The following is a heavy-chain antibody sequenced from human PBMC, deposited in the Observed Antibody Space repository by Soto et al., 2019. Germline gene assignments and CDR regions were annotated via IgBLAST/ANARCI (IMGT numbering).Heavy chain of an antibody. CDR1: GYTFTTYG. D-gene: IGHD3-22*01. J-gene: IGHJ3*02. CDR2: ISAYNGNT. V-gene: IGHV1-18*01. CDR3: ARVFLRLFAVDI. Sequence: QVQLVQSGGEVKKPGASVKVSCKASGYTFTTYGISWVRQAPGQGLEWMGWISAYNGNTSYAQKLQGRVTMTTDTSTSTAYMELRSLGSDDAAVYYCARVFLRLFAVDIWGQGTMVTVSS.